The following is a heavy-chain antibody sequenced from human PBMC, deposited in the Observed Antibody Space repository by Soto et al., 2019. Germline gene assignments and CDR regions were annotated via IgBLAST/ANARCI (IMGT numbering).Heavy chain of an antibody. D-gene: IGHD2-15*01. V-gene: IGHV1-18*01. J-gene: IGHJ5*02. Sequence: ASVKVSCKASGYTFSSYGISWVRQAPGQGLEWKGKINPNNGNKNYAQKIQGRVTMTKDTSTSTVNIELSSLRSKDTAVYYCARDFYSGGSWSFDPWGQGTLVTVSS. CDR1: GYTFSSYG. CDR2: INPNNGNK. CDR3: ARDFYSGGSWSFDP.